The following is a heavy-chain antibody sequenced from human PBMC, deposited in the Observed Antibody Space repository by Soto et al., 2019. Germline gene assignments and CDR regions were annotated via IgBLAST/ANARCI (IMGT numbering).Heavy chain of an antibody. Sequence: QVQLVQSGAEVKKPGASVKVSCKASGYTFTSYAMHWVRQAPGQRLEWMGWINAGNGNTKYSQKFQGRVTITRDTSASTAYMELSSLRSEDTAVHYCARGQQLVRGYFDYWGQGTLVTVSS. CDR3: ARGQQLVRGYFDY. CDR1: GYTFTSYA. D-gene: IGHD6-13*01. V-gene: IGHV1-3*01. CDR2: INAGNGNT. J-gene: IGHJ4*02.